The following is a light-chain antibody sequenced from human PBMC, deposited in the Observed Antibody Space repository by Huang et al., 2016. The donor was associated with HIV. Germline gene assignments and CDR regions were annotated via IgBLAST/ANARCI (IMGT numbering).Light chain of an antibody. J-gene: IGKJ3*01. CDR2: AAS. CDR1: QIVSSH. Sequence: ETVMTKSPVTLSVSPWDRASLSCRSSQIVSSHLAWYQKKPGQAPMLLIYAASTRATGVPARFSGSGAGTEFTLTISTLQSEYSAVYYCQQYNDFRSTFGPGTRVEIK. CDR3: QQYNDFRST. V-gene: IGKV3-15*01.